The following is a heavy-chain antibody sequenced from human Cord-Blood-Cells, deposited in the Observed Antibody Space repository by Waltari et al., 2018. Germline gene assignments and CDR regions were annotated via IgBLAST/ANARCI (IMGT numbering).Heavy chain of an antibody. V-gene: IGHV3-53*02. Sequence: EVQLVETGGGLIQPGGSPRRSCAASGFTVSSNHMSWVRQAPGKGLEWVSVIYSGGSTYYADSVKGRFTISRDNSKNTLYLQMNSLRAEDTAVYYCAREWDAFDIWGQGTMVTVSS. CDR1: GFTVSSNH. CDR2: IYSGGST. CDR3: AREWDAFDI. J-gene: IGHJ3*02.